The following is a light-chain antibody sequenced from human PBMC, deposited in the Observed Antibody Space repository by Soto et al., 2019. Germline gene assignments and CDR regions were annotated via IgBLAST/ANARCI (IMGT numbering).Light chain of an antibody. CDR2: AAS. CDR1: QGVSSR. Sequence: DIQMTQSPSSVSASVGDRVTITCRASQGVSSRLAGYQQKPGKAPDLLIYAASSLQSGVPSRFSGSGSGTDFTLTISSLQPADFATYFCQQTNSFPRTFGQGTKVEIK. V-gene: IGKV1-12*01. J-gene: IGKJ1*01. CDR3: QQTNSFPRT.